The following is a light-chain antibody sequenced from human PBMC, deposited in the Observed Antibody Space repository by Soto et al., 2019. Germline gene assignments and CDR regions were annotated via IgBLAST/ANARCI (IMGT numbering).Light chain of an antibody. J-gene: IGLJ1*01. Sequence: QSALTQPASVSGSPGQSITISCTGTRSDVGGYNYVYWYQQHPGKAPKLMIFDVSNRPSGVSNRFSGSKSGNTASLTISGLQAADEADYYCSSYTSTSTLVVFGTGTKLTVL. CDR2: DVS. CDR1: RSDVGGYNY. CDR3: SSYTSTSTLVV. V-gene: IGLV2-14*01.